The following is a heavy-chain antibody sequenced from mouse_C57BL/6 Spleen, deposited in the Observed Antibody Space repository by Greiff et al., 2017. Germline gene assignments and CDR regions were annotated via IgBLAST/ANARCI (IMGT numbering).Heavy chain of an antibody. V-gene: IGHV7-3*01. J-gene: IGHJ3*01. CDR3: ARYGDSNSEAWFAY. Sequence: EVKLVESGGGLVQPGGSLSLSCAASGFTFTDYYMSWVRQPPGKALEWLGFIRNKANGYTTEYSESVKGRFTISRDTSQSILYLQMNALRAEDSATYYCARYGDSNSEAWFAYWGQGTLVTVSA. CDR2: IRNKANGYTT. CDR1: GFTFTDYY. D-gene: IGHD2-5*01.